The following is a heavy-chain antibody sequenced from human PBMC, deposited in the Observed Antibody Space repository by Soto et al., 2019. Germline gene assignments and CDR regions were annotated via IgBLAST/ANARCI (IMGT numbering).Heavy chain of an antibody. CDR1: GGSISSGGYS. J-gene: IGHJ2*01. Sequence: QLQLQESGSGLVKPSQTLSLTCAVSGGSISSGGYSWSWIRQPPGKALEWTGYIYHSGSTYYNPSLKSRVTISVDRSKNQFSLKRSSVTAADTAVYYGARACPDNGHRGWYFDLWGRGTLVTVSS. CDR3: ARACPDNGHRGWYFDL. CDR2: IYHSGST. D-gene: IGHD2-8*01. V-gene: IGHV4-30-2*01.